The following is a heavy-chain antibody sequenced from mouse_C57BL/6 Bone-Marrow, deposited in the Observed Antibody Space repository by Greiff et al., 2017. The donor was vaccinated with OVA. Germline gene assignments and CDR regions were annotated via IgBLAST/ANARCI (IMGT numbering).Heavy chain of an antibody. CDR2: IHPNSGST. Sequence: QVQLQQPGAELVKPGASVKLSCKASGYTFTSYWMHWVKQRPGQGLEWIGMIHPNSGSTNYNEKFKSKATLTVDKSSSTAYMQLSSLTSEDSAVYYCARRVTTVVGGFDYWGQGTTLTVSS. J-gene: IGHJ2*01. D-gene: IGHD1-1*01. V-gene: IGHV1-64*01. CDR1: GYTFTSYW. CDR3: ARRVTTVVGGFDY.